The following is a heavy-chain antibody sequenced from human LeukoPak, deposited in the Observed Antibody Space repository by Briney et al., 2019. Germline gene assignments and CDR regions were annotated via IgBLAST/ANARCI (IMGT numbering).Heavy chain of an antibody. V-gene: IGHV3-38-3*01. D-gene: IGHD1-26*01. CDR2: ISGGST. CDR3: AREGGEWELLRTFDY. CDR1: GFTVSSNE. Sequence: GGSLRLSCAASGFTVSSNEMSWVRQAPGKGLEWVSSISGGSTYYADSRKGRFTISRDNSKNTLHLQMNSLRAEDTAVYYCAREGGEWELLRTFDYWGQGTLVTVSS. J-gene: IGHJ4*02.